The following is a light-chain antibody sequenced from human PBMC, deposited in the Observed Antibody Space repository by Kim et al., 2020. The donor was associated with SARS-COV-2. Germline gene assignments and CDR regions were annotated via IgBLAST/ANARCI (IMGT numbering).Light chain of an antibody. CDR3: QQYNFYPYT. CDR1: QSISSW. CDR2: DVS. J-gene: IGKJ2*01. Sequence: SASVGDRVTITCRASQSISSWLAWYQQKPGKAPKLLIYDVSNLQSGVPSRFSGSGSGTEFTLTISSLQPDDFATYYCQQYNFYPYTFGQGTKLEI. V-gene: IGKV1-5*01.